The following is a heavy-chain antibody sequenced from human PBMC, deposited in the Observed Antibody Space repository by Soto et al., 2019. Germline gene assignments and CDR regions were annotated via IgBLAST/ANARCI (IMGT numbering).Heavy chain of an antibody. D-gene: IGHD6-19*01. CDR3: ARDAEQWLAPGAYYFDY. CDR2: IIPIFGTA. J-gene: IGHJ4*02. CDR1: GGTFSSYA. V-gene: IGHV1-69*13. Sequence: ASVKVSCKASGGTFSSYAISWVRQAPGQGLEWMGGIIPIFGTANYAQKFQGRVTITADESTSTAYMELSSLRSEDTAVYYCARDAEQWLAPGAYYFDYWGQGTLVTVSS.